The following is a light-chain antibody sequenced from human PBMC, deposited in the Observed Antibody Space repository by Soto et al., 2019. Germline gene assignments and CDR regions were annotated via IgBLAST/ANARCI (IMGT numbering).Light chain of an antibody. J-gene: IGKJ1*01. Sequence: VMTQSPATLSVSPGERATLSCTASQSINSNLAWYQQRPGQAPRLLIYGASTRATGIPARFSGSGSGTEFTLTISNLQSEDFAVYYCQQYNNWWTFGQGTKVEIK. CDR3: QQYNNWWT. CDR1: QSINSN. CDR2: GAS. V-gene: IGKV3-15*01.